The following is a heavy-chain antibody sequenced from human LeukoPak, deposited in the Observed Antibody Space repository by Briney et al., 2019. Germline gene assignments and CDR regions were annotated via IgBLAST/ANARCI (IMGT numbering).Heavy chain of an antibody. J-gene: IGHJ5*01. CDR3: AREEIAEGGPPPRWFDS. V-gene: IGHV1-2*02. CDR1: GYTFSDYY. CDR2: INPKTGDT. Sequence: GASVKVSCKASGYTFSDYYIHWVRQAPGQGLQWMGWINPKTGDTNYPQKSQGRVTMTRDTSISTAYMELSRLRSDDTAVYYCAREEIAEGGPPPRWFDSWGQGTLVTVSS. D-gene: IGHD6-19*01.